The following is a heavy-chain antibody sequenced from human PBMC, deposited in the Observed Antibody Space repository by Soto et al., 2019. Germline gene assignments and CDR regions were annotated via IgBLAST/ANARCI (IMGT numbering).Heavy chain of an antibody. D-gene: IGHD3-16*01. CDR1: GGSLTSYP. CDR2: IIPINGTT. Sequence: QMEQSGAEVRKPGSSVKVSCKPSGGSLTSYPIAWVRQAPGQGFEWMGGIIPINGTTEYAQKFQGRVTITADESTNRATLELTGLTSEDTAVYYCARGWGLVSWGQGTLVTVSS. V-gene: IGHV1-69*01. CDR3: ARGWGLVS. J-gene: IGHJ4*02.